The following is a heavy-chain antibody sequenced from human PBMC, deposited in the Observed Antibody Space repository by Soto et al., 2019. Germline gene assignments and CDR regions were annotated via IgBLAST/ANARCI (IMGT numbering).Heavy chain of an antibody. CDR1: GGSISSGGYY. J-gene: IGHJ4*02. D-gene: IGHD3-22*01. Sequence: TLSLTCTVSGGSISSGGYYWSWIRQHPGTGLEWIGYIYYSGSTYYNPSLKSRVTISVDTSKNQFSLKLSSVTAADTAVYYCARGGGPYYDSSGYYPIFDYWGQGTLVTVSS. CDR2: IYYSGST. CDR3: ARGGGPYYDSSGYYPIFDY. V-gene: IGHV4-31*03.